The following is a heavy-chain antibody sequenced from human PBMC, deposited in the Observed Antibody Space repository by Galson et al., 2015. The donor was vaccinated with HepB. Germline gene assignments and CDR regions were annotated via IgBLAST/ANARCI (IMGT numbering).Heavy chain of an antibody. Sequence: SLRLSCAASGFTVSSNYMSWVRQAPGKGLEWVSVIYSGGSTYYADSVKGRFTISRDNPKNTLYLQMNSLRAEDTAVYYCARDGRWRKRWYFDLWGRGTLVTVSS. CDR3: ARDGRWRKRWYFDL. CDR2: IYSGGST. D-gene: IGHD4-23*01. CDR1: GFTVSSNY. J-gene: IGHJ2*01. V-gene: IGHV3-66*01.